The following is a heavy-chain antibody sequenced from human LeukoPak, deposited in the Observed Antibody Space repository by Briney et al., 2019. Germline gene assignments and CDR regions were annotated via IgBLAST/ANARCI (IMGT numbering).Heavy chain of an antibody. Sequence: PGGSLRLSCAASGFTFSSYSMNWVRQAPGRGLDWVSSISSSSSYIYYADSVKCRFTISRDNAENSLYLQMNSLRAEDTAVYYCASGVNYYDSSGPMGLIPHWGQGTLVTVSS. J-gene: IGHJ4*02. CDR2: ISSSSSYI. CDR1: GFTFSSYS. D-gene: IGHD3-22*01. CDR3: ASGVNYYDSSGPMGLIPH. V-gene: IGHV3-21*01.